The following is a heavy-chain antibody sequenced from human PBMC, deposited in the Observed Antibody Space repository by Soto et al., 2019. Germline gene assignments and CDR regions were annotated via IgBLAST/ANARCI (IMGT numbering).Heavy chain of an antibody. Sequence: SETLSLTCTVSGGSVSSSAYYWGWIRQPPGKGLEWLGNINYSGGAYYNPSLKSRVTISIDTSKNQFSLKINSVTAADTAVYYCARRARAASPSAPGAVDPWGQGTLVTVSS. V-gene: IGHV4-39*01. CDR3: ARRARAASPSAPGAVDP. CDR2: INYSGGA. D-gene: IGHD2-8*02. J-gene: IGHJ5*02. CDR1: GGSVSSSAYY.